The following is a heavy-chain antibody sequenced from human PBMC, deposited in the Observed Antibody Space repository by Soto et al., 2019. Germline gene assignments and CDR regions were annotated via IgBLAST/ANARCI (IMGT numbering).Heavy chain of an antibody. Sequence: GGSLRLSCAASGFTFSSYAMSWIRQAPGKGLEWVSTIGGTGTNTYYADSVRGRFTISRDNSKNTLYLQMDSLGAADTAVYYCAKIPGLFIVVVTSAMGLDYWGQGTQVTVSS. V-gene: IGHV3-23*01. D-gene: IGHD2-2*01. CDR1: GFTFSSYA. J-gene: IGHJ4*02. CDR3: AKIPGLFIVVVTSAMGLDY. CDR2: IGGTGTNT.